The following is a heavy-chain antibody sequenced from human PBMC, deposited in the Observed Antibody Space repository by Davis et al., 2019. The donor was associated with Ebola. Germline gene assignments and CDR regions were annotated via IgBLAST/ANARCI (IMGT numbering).Heavy chain of an antibody. CDR1: GFTFSSYA. CDR3: AKLLDLKFDY. Sequence: GESLKISCAASGFTFSSYAMSWVRQAPGKGLEWVSAISGSGGSTYYADSVKGRFTISRDNSKNTLYLQMNSLRAEDTAVYYCAKLLDLKFDYWGQGTPVTVSS. CDR2: ISGSGGST. J-gene: IGHJ4*02. D-gene: IGHD2-21*01. V-gene: IGHV3-23*01.